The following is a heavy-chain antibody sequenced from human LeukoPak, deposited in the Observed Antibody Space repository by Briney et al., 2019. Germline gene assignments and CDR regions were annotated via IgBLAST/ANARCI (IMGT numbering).Heavy chain of an antibody. Sequence: GGSLRLSCAPSGFTFNSYAMSWVRQAPGKGLEWVSYISSTSSTIYYADSVKGRFTISRDNAKNSLYLQMNSLRDEDTAVYYCARSGNYDCWGQGTLVTVSS. J-gene: IGHJ4*02. D-gene: IGHD1-1*01. CDR1: GFTFNSYA. CDR3: ARSGNYDC. V-gene: IGHV3-48*02. CDR2: ISSTSSTI.